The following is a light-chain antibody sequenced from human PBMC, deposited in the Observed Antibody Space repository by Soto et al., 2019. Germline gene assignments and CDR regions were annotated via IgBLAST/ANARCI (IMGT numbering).Light chain of an antibody. J-gene: IGKJ1*01. CDR2: GAS. Sequence: IVLTQSAGTLSLCPGERATLSCRASQSVSSTYLAWYQHKPGQAPRLLIYGASSRATGIPDRFSGSGSGSDFTLTISRLEPEDFAVYYCQQSGSTLWTFGQGTKVEIK. V-gene: IGKV3-20*01. CDR3: QQSGSTLWT. CDR1: QSVSSTY.